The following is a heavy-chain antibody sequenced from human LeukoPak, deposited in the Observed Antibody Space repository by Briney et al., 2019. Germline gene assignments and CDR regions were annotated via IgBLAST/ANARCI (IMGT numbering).Heavy chain of an antibody. V-gene: IGHV5-10-1*01. CDR1: GYSFSTYR. D-gene: IGHD6-13*01. CDR2: IDPSDFYT. Sequence: GESLKISCKGSGYSFSTYRISWVRQMPGKGLEWMGKIDPSDFYTDYSPSFQGHVTISADTSINTVFLEWSSLKTSDTAIYYRASSIAAAGIGQNTFDIWGQGTVVAVSS. J-gene: IGHJ3*02. CDR3: ASSIAAAGIGQNTFDI.